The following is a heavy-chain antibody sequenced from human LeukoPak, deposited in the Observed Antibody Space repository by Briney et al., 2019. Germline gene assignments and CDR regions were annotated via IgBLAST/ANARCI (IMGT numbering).Heavy chain of an antibody. J-gene: IGHJ4*02. V-gene: IGHV3-30-3*01. D-gene: IGHD3-22*01. CDR2: ISYDGSNK. CDR1: GFTFSSYA. CDR3: ARSLSGYREYYFDY. Sequence: GGSLRLSCAASGFTFSSYAMHWVRQAPGKGLEWVAVISYDGSNKYYADSVKGRFTISRDNSKNTLYLQMNSLRAEDTAVYYCARSLSGYREYYFDYWGQGTLVTVSS.